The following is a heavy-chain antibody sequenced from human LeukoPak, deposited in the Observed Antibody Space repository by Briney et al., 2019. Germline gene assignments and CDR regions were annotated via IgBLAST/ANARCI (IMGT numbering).Heavy chain of an antibody. CDR3: AKLNSYGDY. J-gene: IGHJ4*02. Sequence: GGSLRLSCAVSGFTFSNHGMSWVRQAPGKGLECVSTISSDGGRTYYADSVKGRFTISRDNSKNMVYPQMDSLRAEDTATYFCAKLNSYGDYWGQGTLVTISS. CDR1: GFTFSNHG. D-gene: IGHD5-18*01. V-gene: IGHV3-23*01. CDR2: ISSDGGRT.